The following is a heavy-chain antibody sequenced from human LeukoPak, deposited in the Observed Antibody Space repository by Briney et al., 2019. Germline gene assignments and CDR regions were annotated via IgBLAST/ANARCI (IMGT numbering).Heavy chain of an antibody. Sequence: PSETLSLTRSVSGGSISSYYWSWTRQPPGKGLEWIGYVYYSGSTSYNPSLRGRVTISIDTSKNQFSLKLNSVTAADTAVYYCAGGSAGVGSINYWGQGSLVTVSS. CDR1: GGSISSYY. J-gene: IGHJ4*02. CDR3: AGGSAGVGSINY. D-gene: IGHD1-26*01. CDR2: VYYSGST. V-gene: IGHV4-59*01.